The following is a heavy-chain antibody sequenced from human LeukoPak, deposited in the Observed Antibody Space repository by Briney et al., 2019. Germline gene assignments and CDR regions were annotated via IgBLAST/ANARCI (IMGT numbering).Heavy chain of an antibody. Sequence: GGSLRLSCAASGFTFSSYGMHWVRQAPGKGLEWVAAIWYDGSNKYYADSVKGRFTISRDNSKNTLYLQMNSLRAEDTAVYYCARAPGTHPPDYWGQGTLVTVSS. CDR3: ARAPGTHPPDY. CDR2: IWYDGSNK. J-gene: IGHJ4*02. V-gene: IGHV3-33*01. CDR1: GFTFSSYG.